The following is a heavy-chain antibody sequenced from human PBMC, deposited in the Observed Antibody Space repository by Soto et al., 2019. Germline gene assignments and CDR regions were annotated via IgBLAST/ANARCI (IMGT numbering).Heavy chain of an antibody. Sequence: PSETLSLTCTVSGDSMSSSNWWSWVRQPPGKGLEWIGEAHHSGRTNYNPSLRSRVTISVDRSQNLFSLKLAAVPAADTAVYHCVRFKAPPLDYWGQGTLVPVSS. J-gene: IGHJ4*02. V-gene: IGHV4-4*02. CDR3: VRFKAPPLDY. CDR1: GDSMSSSNW. CDR2: AHHSGRT.